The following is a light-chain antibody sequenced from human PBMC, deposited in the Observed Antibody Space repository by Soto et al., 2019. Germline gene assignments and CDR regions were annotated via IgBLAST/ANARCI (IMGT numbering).Light chain of an antibody. CDR3: QQYGTARHGT. CDR1: QSVSSSY. CDR2: GAS. Sequence: EIVLTQSPGTLSLSPGERATLSCRASQSVSSSYLAWYQHKPGQAPRLLIYGASSRATGIPDRFSGSGSGTDFTLTISRLEPEDLAVYYCQQYGTARHGTFGQGTRLEIK. V-gene: IGKV3-20*01. J-gene: IGKJ5*01.